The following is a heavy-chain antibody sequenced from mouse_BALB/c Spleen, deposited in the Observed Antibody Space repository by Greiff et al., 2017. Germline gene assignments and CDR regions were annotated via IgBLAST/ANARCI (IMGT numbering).Heavy chain of an antibody. V-gene: IGHV1-82*01. CDR1: GYAFSSSW. D-gene: IGHD1-1*01. CDR2: IYPGDGDT. CDR3: ARSPTVVATGDY. J-gene: IGHJ2*01. Sequence: QVQLQQSGPELVKPGASVKISCKASGYAFSSSWMNWVKQRPGQGLEWIGRIYPGDGDTNYNGKFKGKATLTADKSSSTAYMQLSSLTSVDSAVYFCARSPTVVATGDYWGQGTTLTVSS.